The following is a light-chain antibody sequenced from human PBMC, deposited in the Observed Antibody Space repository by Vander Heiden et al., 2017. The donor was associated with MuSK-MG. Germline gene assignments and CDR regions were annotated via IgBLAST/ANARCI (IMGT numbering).Light chain of an antibody. V-gene: IGLV1-44*01. CDR2: SNN. CDR1: ISKLGSNT. Sequence: QSVLTPPPSASGTPGQRVPISCSGSISKLGSNTVNWYQQRPGTAPKLLIYSNNQRPSGVPDRFSGSKYGTSASLAISGLQSEDEADYYCAAWDDSLNGYVFGTGTKVTVL. CDR3: AAWDDSLNGYV. J-gene: IGLJ1*01.